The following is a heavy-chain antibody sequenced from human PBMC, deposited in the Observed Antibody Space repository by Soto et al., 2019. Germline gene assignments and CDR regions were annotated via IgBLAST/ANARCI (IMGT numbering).Heavy chain of an antibody. CDR1: GFTFSDYY. J-gene: IGHJ5*02. D-gene: IGHD5-12*01. Sequence: QVQLVESGGGLVKPGGSLRLSCAASGFTFSDYYMSWIRQAPGKGLEWVSYISSSGSTIYYADSVKGRFTISRDNAKNSLYRQMNSLRAEDTAVYYCAGAVGDDIVATTGGDWFDPWGQGTLVTVSS. CDR2: ISSSGSTI. V-gene: IGHV3-11*01. CDR3: AGAVGDDIVATTGGDWFDP.